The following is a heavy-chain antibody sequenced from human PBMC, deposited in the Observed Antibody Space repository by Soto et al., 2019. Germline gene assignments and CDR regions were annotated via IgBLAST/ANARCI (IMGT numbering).Heavy chain of an antibody. D-gene: IGHD5-18*01. V-gene: IGHV3-30*18. Sequence: GGSLRLSCAASGFTFSSYGMHWVRQAPGKGLEWVAVISYDGSNKYYADSVKGRFTISRDNSKNTLYLQMNSLRAEDTAVYYCAKDGARIQLWSHYYYYYGMDVWGQRTTVTVSS. CDR1: GFTFSSYG. J-gene: IGHJ6*02. CDR3: AKDGARIQLWSHYYYYYGMDV. CDR2: ISYDGSNK.